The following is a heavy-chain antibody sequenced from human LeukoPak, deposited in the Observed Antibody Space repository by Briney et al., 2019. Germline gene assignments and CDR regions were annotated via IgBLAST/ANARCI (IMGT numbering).Heavy chain of an antibody. J-gene: IGHJ4*02. Sequence: SETLSLTCTVSGGSISNGSHYWSWIRQPAGEGVEWIGRIYSSGNTNYNPSLKSRVTISVDTSKNQFSLKLSSVAAADTAIYYCARGIPVAGLIDYWGQGALVAVSS. CDR1: GGSISNGSHY. V-gene: IGHV4-61*02. CDR3: ARGIPVAGLIDY. CDR2: IYSSGNT. D-gene: IGHD6-19*01.